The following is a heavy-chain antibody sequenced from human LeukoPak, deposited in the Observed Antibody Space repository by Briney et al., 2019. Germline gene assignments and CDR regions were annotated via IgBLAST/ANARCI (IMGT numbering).Heavy chain of an antibody. V-gene: IGHV3-48*03. J-gene: IGHJ6*04. Sequence: GGSLRLSCAASGFTFSSYEMNWVRQAPGKGLEWVSYISSSGSTIYHADYVKGRFTISRDSAKNSLYLQMNSLRAEDTAVYYCAELGITMIGGVWGKGTTVTISS. CDR1: GFTFSSYE. CDR3: AELGITMIGGV. D-gene: IGHD3-10*02. CDR2: ISSSGSTI.